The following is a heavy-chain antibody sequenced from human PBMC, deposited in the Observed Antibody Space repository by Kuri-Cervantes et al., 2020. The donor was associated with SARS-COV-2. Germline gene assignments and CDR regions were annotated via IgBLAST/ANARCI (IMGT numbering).Heavy chain of an antibody. D-gene: IGHD1-1*01. V-gene: IGHV3-74*01. CDR1: GFTFSGHW. CDR2: INPDGSYT. CDR3: AKVRVKGFLTTELDS. Sequence: GGSLRLSCAASGFTFSGHWIHWVRQAPGKGLVWVSRINPDGSYTNNADSVKGRFTLSRDTSKNTLYLQMNSLRPEDSALYYCAKVRVKGFLTTELDSWGQGTLVTVSS. J-gene: IGHJ4*02.